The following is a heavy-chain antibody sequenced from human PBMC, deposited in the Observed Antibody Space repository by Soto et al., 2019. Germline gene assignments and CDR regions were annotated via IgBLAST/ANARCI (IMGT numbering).Heavy chain of an antibody. J-gene: IGHJ6*02. CDR1: GFTFSSYA. CDR3: ARIAAAGTPTYYYYGMDV. D-gene: IGHD6-13*01. Sequence: QVQLVESGGGVVQPGRSLRLSCAASGFTFSSYAMHWVRQAPGKGLEWVAVISCDGSNKYYADSVKGRFTISRDNSKNPLYLQMNSLRAEDTAVYYCARIAAAGTPTYYYYGMDVWGQGTTVTVSS. CDR2: ISCDGSNK. V-gene: IGHV3-30-3*01.